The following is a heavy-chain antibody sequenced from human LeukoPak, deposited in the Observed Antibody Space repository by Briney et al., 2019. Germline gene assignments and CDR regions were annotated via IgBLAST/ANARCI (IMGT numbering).Heavy chain of an antibody. CDR2: MNPNSGNT. V-gene: IGHV1-8*01. Sequence: ASVKVSCKASGYTFTSYDINWVRQATGQGLEWMGWMNPNSGNTGYAQKFQGRVTMTRDTSISTAYMELSRLRSDDTAVYYCARYVYCSGGSCYFNFDYWGQGTLVTVSS. J-gene: IGHJ4*02. CDR3: ARYVYCSGGSCYFNFDY. CDR1: GYTFTSYD. D-gene: IGHD2-15*01.